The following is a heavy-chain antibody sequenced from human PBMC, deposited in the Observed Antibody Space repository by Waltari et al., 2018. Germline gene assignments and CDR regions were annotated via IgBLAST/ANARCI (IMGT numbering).Heavy chain of an antibody. J-gene: IGHJ5*02. V-gene: IGHV1-69*01. Sequence: QVQLVQSGAEVKKPGSSVKVSCKASGGTFSSYAISWVRQAPGQGLEWMGGIIPIFGTANYAQKFQGRVTITADESTSTAYMELSSLRSEDTAVYYCARDGGVGATLLYNWFDPWGQGTLVTVSS. CDR2: IIPIFGTA. CDR1: GGTFSSYA. CDR3: ARDGGVGATLLYNWFDP. D-gene: IGHD1-26*01.